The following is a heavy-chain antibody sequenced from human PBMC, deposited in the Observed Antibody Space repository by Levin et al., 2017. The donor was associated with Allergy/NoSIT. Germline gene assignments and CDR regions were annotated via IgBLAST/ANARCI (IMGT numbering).Heavy chain of an antibody. J-gene: IGHJ2*01. CDR3: ERSRAGYSSGWPNWYFDL. D-gene: IGHD6-19*01. V-gene: IGHV3-11*03. CDR2: ISSSSSYT. CDR1: GFTFSDYY. Sequence: GGSLRLSCAASGFTFSDYYMSWIRQAPGKGLEWVSYISSSSSYTNYADSVKGRFTISRDNAKNSLYLQMNSLRAEDTAVYYCERSRAGYSSGWPNWYFDLWGRGTLVTVSS.